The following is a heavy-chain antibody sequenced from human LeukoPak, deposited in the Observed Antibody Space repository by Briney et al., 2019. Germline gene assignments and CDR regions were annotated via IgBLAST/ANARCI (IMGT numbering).Heavy chain of an antibody. CDR1: GGSISSYY. Sequence: PSETLSLTCTVPGGSISSYYWSSIRQPPRKGLEWIGYIYYSVSTNYNPSLKSRVTIPADTSKNQFSLKLSSVTAAHTAVYYCERLEGSWYGWHYCDYWGQGTLVTVSS. D-gene: IGHD6-13*01. J-gene: IGHJ4*02. V-gene: IGHV4-59*08. CDR3: ERLEGSWYGWHYCDY. CDR2: IYYSVST.